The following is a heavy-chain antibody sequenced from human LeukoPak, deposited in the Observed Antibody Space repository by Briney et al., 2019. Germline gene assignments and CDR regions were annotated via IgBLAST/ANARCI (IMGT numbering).Heavy chain of an antibody. V-gene: IGHV3-30-3*01. CDR1: GFTFSDYA. Sequence: GGSLRLSCAASGFTFSDYAMHRVRQAPGKGLEWVAVISYDGSNKYYADSVKGRFTISRDNSKNTLYLQMNSLRAEDTAVYYCASGYSSDYGGNTYWGQGTLVTVSS. CDR3: ASGYSSDYGGNTY. CDR2: ISYDGSNK. D-gene: IGHD4-23*01. J-gene: IGHJ4*02.